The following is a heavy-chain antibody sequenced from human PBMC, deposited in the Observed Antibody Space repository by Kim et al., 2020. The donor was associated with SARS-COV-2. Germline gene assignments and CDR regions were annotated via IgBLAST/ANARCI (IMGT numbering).Heavy chain of an antibody. CDR3: ARAPVTGTFDY. CDR1: GFTFSIYD. Sequence: GGSLRLSCAASGFTFSIYDMHWVRQAPGEGLEWVALLSYDENNEHYADSVRGRFSVSRDNSKNTLYLQLNSLRTEDTAVYYCARAPVTGTFDYWGQGTLVTVSS. V-gene: IGHV3-30*03. J-gene: IGHJ4*02. D-gene: IGHD6-19*01. CDR2: LSYDENNE.